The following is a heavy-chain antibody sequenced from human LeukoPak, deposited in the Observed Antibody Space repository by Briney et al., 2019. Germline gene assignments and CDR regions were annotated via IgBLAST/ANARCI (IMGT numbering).Heavy chain of an antibody. CDR1: GSTASSNY. V-gene: IGHV3-66*01. J-gene: IGHJ4*02. D-gene: IGHD6-19*01. CDR3: AGAGYSSGWYSDY. CDR2: IYSGGST. Sequence: PGGSLRLSCAASGSTASSNYMSWVRQAPGKGLEWVSVIYSGGSTYYADSVKGRFTISRDNSKNTLYLQMNSLRAEDTAVYYCAGAGYSSGWYSDYWGQGTLVTVSS.